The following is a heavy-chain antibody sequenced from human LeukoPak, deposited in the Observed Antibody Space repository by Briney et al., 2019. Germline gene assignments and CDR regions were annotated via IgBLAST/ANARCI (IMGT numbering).Heavy chain of an antibody. J-gene: IGHJ5*02. CDR1: GGSISSYY. CDR3: ARGVWLRWLQNWFDP. CDR2: IYYSGTT. Sequence: SETLSLTCTVSGGSISSYYWSWIRQPPGKGLEWIGYIYYSGTTNYNPSLKSRVTISVDTSKNQFSLKLSSVTAADTAVYYCARGVWLRWLQNWFDPWGQGTLVTVSS. V-gene: IGHV4-59*12. D-gene: IGHD5-24*01.